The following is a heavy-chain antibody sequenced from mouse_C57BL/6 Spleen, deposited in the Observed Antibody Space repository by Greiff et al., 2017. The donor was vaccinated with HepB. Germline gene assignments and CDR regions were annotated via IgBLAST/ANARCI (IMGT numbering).Heavy chain of an antibody. CDR3: ARGNGSSSWFAY. CDR2: ISYSGST. J-gene: IGHJ3*01. CDR1: GYSITSGYD. V-gene: IGHV3-1*01. Sequence: EVKLVESGPGMVKPSQSLSLTCTVTGYSITSGYDWHWIRHFPGNKLEWMGYISYSGSTNYNPSLKSRISITHDTSKNHFFLKLNSVTTEDTATYYCARGNGSSSWFAYWGQGTLVTVSA. D-gene: IGHD1-1*01.